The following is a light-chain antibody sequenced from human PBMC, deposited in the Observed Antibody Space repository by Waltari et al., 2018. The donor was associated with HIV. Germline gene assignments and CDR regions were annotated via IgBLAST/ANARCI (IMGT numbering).Light chain of an antibody. CDR1: AFPMQY. V-gene: IGLV3-25*03. Sequence: SSALTRPLTVSVSPGQTAKITCSGDAFPMQYSYWYQQKPGQAPVLVIYKDSERLSGIPERVSGSSSGATVPLTVSGVQAEDAVDYYRLSAHRNAKVFGGGTQRPLL. J-gene: IGLJ3*02. CDR3: LSAHRNAKV. CDR2: KDS.